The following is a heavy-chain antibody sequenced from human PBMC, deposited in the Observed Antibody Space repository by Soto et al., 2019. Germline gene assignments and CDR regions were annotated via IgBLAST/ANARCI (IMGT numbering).Heavy chain of an antibody. J-gene: IGHJ4*02. Sequence: PGGSLRLSCAASGFTFDDYAMHWVRQVPGKGLEWVSGISCNSNAIGYAYSVKGRFTISRDNAKNSLFLEMNRLRAEDTALYYCAKDYHNYYDSSGHLNVFDYWGQGTLVTVSS. CDR1: GFTFDDYA. CDR2: ISCNSNAI. CDR3: AKDYHNYYDSSGHLNVFDY. D-gene: IGHD3-22*01. V-gene: IGHV3-9*01.